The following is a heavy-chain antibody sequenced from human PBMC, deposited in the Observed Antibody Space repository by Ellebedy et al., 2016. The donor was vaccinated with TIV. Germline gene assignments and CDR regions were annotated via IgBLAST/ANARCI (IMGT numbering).Heavy chain of an antibody. CDR3: ARDREGLYDP. D-gene: IGHD1-26*01. Sequence: GGSLRLSXAVSGFTFSSYAVSWVRQAPGKGLEWVSGISGSGDSTYYADSVKGRFTISRDNSKNTVYLQMNSLRAEDTAVYYCARDREGLYDPWGQGTLVTVSS. CDR2: ISGSGDST. J-gene: IGHJ5*02. V-gene: IGHV3-23*01. CDR1: GFTFSSYA.